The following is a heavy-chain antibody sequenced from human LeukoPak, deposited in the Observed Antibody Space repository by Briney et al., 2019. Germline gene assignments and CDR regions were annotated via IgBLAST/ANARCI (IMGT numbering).Heavy chain of an antibody. CDR2: ISVYNGNT. V-gene: IGHV1-18*01. CDR1: GYIFSSYG. D-gene: IGHD3-10*01. Sequence: ASVKVSCKASGYIFSSYGITWVRQAPGQGLEWMGWISVYNGNTKSAQNLQGRFIMTTDTSTNTAYMELTSLRSDDTAVYYCARIAADGSGTNHYWGQGTQVTVSS. J-gene: IGHJ4*02. CDR3: ARIAADGSGTNHY.